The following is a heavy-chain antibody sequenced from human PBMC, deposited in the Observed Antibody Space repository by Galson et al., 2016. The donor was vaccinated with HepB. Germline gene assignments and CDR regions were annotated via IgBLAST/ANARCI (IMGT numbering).Heavy chain of an antibody. CDR2: IYSDGST. CDR1: GFTVSSKY. CDR3: AKVVAMAGTAFDI. D-gene: IGHD6-19*01. Sequence: SLRLSCAASGFTVSSKYMTWVRQAPGKGLEWVSVIYSDGSTYYADSVKGRFTLSRDISKNTLFLQMNSLRAEDTAMYYCAKVVAMAGTAFDIWGQGTMVIVSS. J-gene: IGHJ3*02. V-gene: IGHV3-53*01.